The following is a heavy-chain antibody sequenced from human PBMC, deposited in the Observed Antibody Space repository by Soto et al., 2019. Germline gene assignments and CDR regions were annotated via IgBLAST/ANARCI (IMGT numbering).Heavy chain of an antibody. Sequence: QVQLVQSGAEVKKPGSSVKVSCKASGGTFSSYTITWVRQAPGQGLEWMGRIIPILGVANYAQKFQGRATITADKSTCAAYMDLSSRRSDDPALYYCAGGWGPYYFDYWGQGTLVTVSS. J-gene: IGHJ4*02. CDR3: AGGWGPYYFDY. D-gene: IGHD6-19*01. CDR2: IIPILGVA. CDR1: GGTFSSYT. V-gene: IGHV1-69*02.